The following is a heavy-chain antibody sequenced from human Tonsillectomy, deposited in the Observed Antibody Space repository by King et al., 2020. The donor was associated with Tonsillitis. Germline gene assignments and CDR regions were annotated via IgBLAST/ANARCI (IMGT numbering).Heavy chain of an antibody. CDR2: ISYVGSNK. D-gene: IGHD1-26*01. J-gene: IGHJ6*02. CDR3: AKGEYGIEGTYYYYYGMDV. CDR1: GFTFSSYG. V-gene: IGHV3-30*18. Sequence: VQLVESGGGVVQPGRSLRLSCAASGFTFSSYGMHWVRQAPGKGLEWVAVISYVGSNKYYADSVKGRFTISRDNSKNTLYLQMNSLRAEDTAVYYCAKGEYGIEGTYYYYYGMDVWVQGTTVTVSS.